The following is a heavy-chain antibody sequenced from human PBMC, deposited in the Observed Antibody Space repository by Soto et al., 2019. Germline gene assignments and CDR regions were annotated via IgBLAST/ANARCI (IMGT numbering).Heavy chain of an antibody. D-gene: IGHD2-15*01. CDR3: ARRFCRGGSCYSSFDY. CDR2: FYHGGST. V-gene: IGHV4-59*08. CDR1: GGSVSIYD. J-gene: IGHJ4*02. Sequence: QVQLQESGPGLVKPSETLSLTCTVSGGSVSIYDWSWIRQPPGKGLEWIGFFYHGGSTSYNPSLKSRVTISVDTSKNQFSLKLSSVTAADTAVYYCARRFCRGGSCYSSFDYWGQGTLVTVSS.